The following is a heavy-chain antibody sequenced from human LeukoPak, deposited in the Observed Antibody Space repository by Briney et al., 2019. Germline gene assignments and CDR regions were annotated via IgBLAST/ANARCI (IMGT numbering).Heavy chain of an antibody. CDR2: IWYDGSNK. J-gene: IGHJ4*02. V-gene: IGHV3-33*06. CDR3: AKGSEYSSSVFDY. D-gene: IGHD6-6*01. Sequence: GRSLRLSCAASGFTFSSYGMHWARQAPGKGLEWVAVIWYDGSNKYYADSVKGRFTISRDNSKNTLYLQMNSLRAEDTAVYYCAKGSEYSSSVFDYWGQGTLVTVSS. CDR1: GFTFSSYG.